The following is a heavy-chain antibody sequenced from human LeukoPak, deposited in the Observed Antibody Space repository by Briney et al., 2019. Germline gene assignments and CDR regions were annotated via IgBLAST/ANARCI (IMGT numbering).Heavy chain of an antibody. Sequence: PGGSLRLSCAASGFTFSSYEMNWVRQAPGKGLEWVSYISSSGSTIYYADSVKGRFTISRDNAKNSLYLQMNSLRAEDTAVYYCARDRSYGDYRRYFDYWGQGTLVTVSS. J-gene: IGHJ4*02. D-gene: IGHD4-17*01. CDR3: ARDRSYGDYRRYFDY. V-gene: IGHV3-48*03. CDR2: ISSSGSTI. CDR1: GFTFSSYE.